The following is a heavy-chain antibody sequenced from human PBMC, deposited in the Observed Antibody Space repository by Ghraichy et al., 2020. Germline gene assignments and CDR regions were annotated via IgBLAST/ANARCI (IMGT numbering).Heavy chain of an antibody. CDR1: GGSISSYY. V-gene: IGHV4-59*01. D-gene: IGHD5-12*01. Sequence: SETLSLTCTVSGGSISSYYWSWIRQPPGKGLEWIGYIYYSGSTNYNPSLKSRVTISVDTSKNQFSLKLSSVTAADTAVYYCARDHRYIVATTKKYYYYYGMDVWGQGTTVTVSS. J-gene: IGHJ6*02. CDR2: IYYSGST. CDR3: ARDHRYIVATTKKYYYYYGMDV.